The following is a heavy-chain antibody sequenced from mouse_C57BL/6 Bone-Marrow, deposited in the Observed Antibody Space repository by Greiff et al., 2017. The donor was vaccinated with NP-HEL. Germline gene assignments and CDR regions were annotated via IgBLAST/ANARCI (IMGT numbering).Heavy chain of an antibody. J-gene: IGHJ3*01. D-gene: IGHD1-1*01. V-gene: IGHV5-4*01. Sequence: DVKLVESGGGLVKPGGSLKLSCAASGFTFSSYAMSWVRQTPEKRLEWVATISDGGSYTYYPDNVKGRITISRDNAKNNLYLIMSHLKSEDTAMYYCARDLYYYGIRGFAYWGQGTLVTVSA. CDR2: ISDGGSYT. CDR1: GFTFSSYA. CDR3: ARDLYYYGIRGFAY.